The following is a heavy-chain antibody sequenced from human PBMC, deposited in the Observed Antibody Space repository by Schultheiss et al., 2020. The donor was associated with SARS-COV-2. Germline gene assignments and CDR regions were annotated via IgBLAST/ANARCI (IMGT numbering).Heavy chain of an antibody. J-gene: IGHJ2*01. Sequence: SETLSLTCAVYGGSFSGYYWSWIRQPPGKGLEWIGEINHSGSTNYNPSLKSRVTISVDTSKNQFSLKLSSVTAADTAVYYCARTGSDFWSGYYDSYWYFDLWGRGTLVTVSS. CDR1: GGSFSGYY. D-gene: IGHD3-3*01. CDR2: INHSGST. V-gene: IGHV4-34*01. CDR3: ARTGSDFWSGYYDSYWYFDL.